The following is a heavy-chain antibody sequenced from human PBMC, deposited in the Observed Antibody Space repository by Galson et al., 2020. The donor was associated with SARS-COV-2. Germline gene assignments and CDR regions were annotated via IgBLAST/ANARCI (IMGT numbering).Heavy chain of an antibody. Sequence: ASVKVSCKVSGYTLTGLSMHWVRQAPGKGLEWMGGFDPEDGEAIYAQKFQGRVTMTEDTSTDTAYMELSSLRSEDTAVYYCASGPPIGRVGGGWFDPWGQGTLVTVSS. D-gene: IGHD2-8*02. CDR3: ASGPPIGRVGGGWFDP. CDR2: FDPEDGEA. J-gene: IGHJ5*02. V-gene: IGHV1-24*01. CDR1: GYTLTGLS.